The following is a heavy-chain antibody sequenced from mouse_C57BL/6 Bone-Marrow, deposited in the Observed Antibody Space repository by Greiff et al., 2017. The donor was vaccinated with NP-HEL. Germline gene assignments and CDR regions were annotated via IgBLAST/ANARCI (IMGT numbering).Heavy chain of an antibody. D-gene: IGHD1-1*01. V-gene: IGHV1-63*01. CDR2: IYPGGGYT. CDR1: GYTFTNYW. Sequence: QVQLQQSGAELVRPGTSVKMSCKASGYTFTNYWIGWAKQRPGHGLEWIGDIYPGGGYTNYNEKFKGQATMTADKSSSTAYMQFSSLTSEDSAIYYCARSNYGSSYYYAMDYWGQGTSVTVSS. CDR3: ARSNYGSSYYYAMDY. J-gene: IGHJ4*01.